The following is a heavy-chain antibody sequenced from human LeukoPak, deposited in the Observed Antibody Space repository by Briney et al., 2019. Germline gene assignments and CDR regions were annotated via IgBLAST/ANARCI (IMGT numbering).Heavy chain of an antibody. CDR3: ARVRSYDPKRKVFDY. CDR2: IYNSGST. V-gene: IGHV3-53*01. CDR1: GFTVSSNY. D-gene: IGHD3-3*01. J-gene: IGHJ4*02. Sequence: GSLRLSCAASGFTVSSNYMTWVRQAPGKGLEWVSIIYNSGSTYYADSVEGRFTISRDNSKNTLFLQMNSLRAEDTAVYYCARVRSYDPKRKVFDYWGQGTLVTVSS.